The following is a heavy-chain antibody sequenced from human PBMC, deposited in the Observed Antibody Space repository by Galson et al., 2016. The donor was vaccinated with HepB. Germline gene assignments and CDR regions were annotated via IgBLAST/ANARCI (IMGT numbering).Heavy chain of an antibody. Sequence: SVKVSCKASGYTFTNYGISWVRQAPGQGLEWMGWISDYSSNTKYAQNLQGRVTMTTDTSTTTAYMELRSLTSDDTAVYYCARSNRLGLWFGDMLPYYHNFTMDVWGQGTTVTVSS. J-gene: IGHJ6*02. CDR3: ARSNRLGLWFGDMLPYYHNFTMDV. CDR1: GYTFTNYG. V-gene: IGHV1-18*01. D-gene: IGHD3-10*01. CDR2: ISDYSSNT.